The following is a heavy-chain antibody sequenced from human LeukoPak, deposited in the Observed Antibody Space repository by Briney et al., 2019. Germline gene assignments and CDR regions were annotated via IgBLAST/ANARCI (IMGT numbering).Heavy chain of an antibody. CDR1: GYTFTSYG. D-gene: IGHD6-13*01. V-gene: IGHV1-2*02. J-gene: IGHJ4*02. CDR2: INPNSGGS. CDR3: ARGEPSGVAAAGNFDY. Sequence: ASVKVSCKASGYTFTSYGISWVRQAPGQGLEWMGWINPNSGGSNYAQKFQGRVTMTRDTSISTAYMELSRLRSDDTAVYYCARGEPSGVAAAGNFDYWGQGTLVTVSS.